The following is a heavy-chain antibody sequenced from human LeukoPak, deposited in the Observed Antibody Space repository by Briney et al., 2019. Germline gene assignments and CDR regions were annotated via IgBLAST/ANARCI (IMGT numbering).Heavy chain of an antibody. V-gene: IGHV4-4*07. J-gene: IGHJ4*02. CDR2: IYTSGST. D-gene: IGHD3-10*01. Sequence: SETLSLTCTVSGGSISSYYWSWIRQPAGKGLEWIGHIYTSGSTNYNPSLKSRVTMSVDTSKNQFSLKLSSVTAADTAVYYCARDRASGSGKYYFDYWGQGTLVTVSS. CDR1: GGSISSYY. CDR3: ARDRASGSGKYYFDY.